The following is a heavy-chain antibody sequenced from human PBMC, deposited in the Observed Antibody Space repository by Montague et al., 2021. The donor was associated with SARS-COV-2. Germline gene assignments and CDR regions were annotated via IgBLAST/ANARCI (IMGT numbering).Heavy chain of an antibody. V-gene: IGHV4-34*01. J-gene: IGHJ3*01. CDR3: ARGQVTAFAFLIVFPGAGAFDS. CDR2: ITHSGNT. D-gene: IGHD2-21*01. Sequence: SETLSLTCAVHGGTFNDYYWTWVRQPPGKGLEWIGEITHSGNTKYNPSLQNRVTMSVDKSKNQFSLKLSSATAADTATYYCARGQVTAFAFLIVFPGAGAFDSWGRGTTVTVSS. CDR1: GGTFNDYY.